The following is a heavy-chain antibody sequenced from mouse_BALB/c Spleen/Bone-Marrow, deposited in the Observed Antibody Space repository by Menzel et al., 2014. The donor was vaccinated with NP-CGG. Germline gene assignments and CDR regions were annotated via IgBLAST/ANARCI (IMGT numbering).Heavy chain of an antibody. J-gene: IGHJ2*01. CDR1: GFGFSRYW. CDR2: INPDSSTI. V-gene: IGHV4-1*02. Sequence: EVQLQQSGGGLVQPGGSLKLSCAASGFGFSRYWMSWVRQAPGKGLEWIGEINPDSSTINYTPSLKDKFIISRDNAKNTLYLQMSKVRSEDTALYYCARPVYRYDPPAYWGQGTTLTVSS. D-gene: IGHD2-14*01. CDR3: ARPVYRYDPPAY.